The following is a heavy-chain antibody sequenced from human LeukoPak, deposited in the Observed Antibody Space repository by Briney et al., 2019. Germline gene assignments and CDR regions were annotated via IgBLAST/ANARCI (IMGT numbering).Heavy chain of an antibody. CDR3: AWRSTTKFQF. Sequence: SQTLSLTCAISGGSVSNNSATWNWIRQSPSRGLEWLGRTYYRSKWYTNYALSVRRRIPLNADTSENQFSLQLNSVTPEDKAVYYCAWRSTTKFQFWGQATLVAVSS. V-gene: IGHV6-1*01. J-gene: IGHJ1*01. CDR2: TYYRSKWYT. CDR1: GGSVSNNSAT. D-gene: IGHD5/OR15-5a*01.